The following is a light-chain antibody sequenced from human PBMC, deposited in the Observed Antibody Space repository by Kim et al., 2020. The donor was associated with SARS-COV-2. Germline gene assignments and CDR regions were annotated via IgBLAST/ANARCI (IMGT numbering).Light chain of an antibody. Sequence: SYELTQPPSVSVSPGQTASITCSGDKLGDKYACWYQQKPGQSPVLVIYQDSKRPSGIPERFSGSNSGNTATLTISGTQAMDEADYYCQAWDSSTPYVCGTGTKVTVL. CDR3: QAWDSSTPYV. CDR2: QDS. J-gene: IGLJ1*01. CDR1: KLGDKY. V-gene: IGLV3-1*01.